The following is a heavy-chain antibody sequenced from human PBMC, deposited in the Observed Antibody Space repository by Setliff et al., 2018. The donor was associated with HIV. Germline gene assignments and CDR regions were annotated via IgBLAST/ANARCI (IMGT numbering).Heavy chain of an antibody. Sequence: ASVKVSCKASGGTFSVYGVSWLRQAPGQGLEWVGGINPNSGDTNFAQKFQGRITMTRDTSISTAYLELNRLRSDDTAVYYCAREYDVLTGYYISAFDIWGQGTMVTVSS. CDR2: INPNSGDT. J-gene: IGHJ3*02. CDR3: AREYDVLTGYYISAFDI. V-gene: IGHV1-2*02. CDR1: GGTFSVYG. D-gene: IGHD3-9*01.